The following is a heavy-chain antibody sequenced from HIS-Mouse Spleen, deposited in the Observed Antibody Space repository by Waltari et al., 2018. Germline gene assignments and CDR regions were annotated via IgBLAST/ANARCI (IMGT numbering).Heavy chain of an antibody. J-gene: IGHJ4*02. V-gene: IGHV3-30*18. CDR3: AKDKHHAFDY. CDR1: GFTFSSYG. Sequence: QVQLVESGGGVVQPGRSLRLSCAASGFTFSSYGMHWVRQAPGKGLEGVAVISYDGRNKYYADSVKGRFTISRDNSKNTLYLQMNSLRAEDTAVYYCAKDKHHAFDYWGQGTLVTVSS. CDR2: ISYDGRNK.